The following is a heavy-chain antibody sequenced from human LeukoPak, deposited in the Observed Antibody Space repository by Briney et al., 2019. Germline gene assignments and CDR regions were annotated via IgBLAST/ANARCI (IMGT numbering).Heavy chain of an antibody. J-gene: IGHJ4*02. Sequence: ASVKVSCKASGYTFTSYDINWVRQATGQGLEWMGWMNPNSGNTGYAQKFQGRVTMTRDTSTSTVYMELSSLRSEDTAVYYCAGDYYDSSGYYYGYWGQGTLVTVSS. D-gene: IGHD3-22*01. V-gene: IGHV1-8*01. CDR3: AGDYYDSSGYYYGY. CDR1: GYTFTSYD. CDR2: MNPNSGNT.